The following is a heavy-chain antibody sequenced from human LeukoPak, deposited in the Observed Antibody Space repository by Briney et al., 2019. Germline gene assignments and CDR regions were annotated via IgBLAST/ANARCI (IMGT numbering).Heavy chain of an antibody. CDR3: AKDPLTTVTTQDGY. CDR1: GFTFSSYA. V-gene: IGHV3-23*01. Sequence: PGGSLRLSCAASGFTFSSYAMSWVRQAPGKGLEWVSAISGSGGSTYYADSVKGRFTISRDNSKNTLYLQMNSLGAEDTAVYYCAKDPLTTVTTQDGYWGQGTLVTVSS. CDR2: ISGSGGST. J-gene: IGHJ4*02. D-gene: IGHD4-17*01.